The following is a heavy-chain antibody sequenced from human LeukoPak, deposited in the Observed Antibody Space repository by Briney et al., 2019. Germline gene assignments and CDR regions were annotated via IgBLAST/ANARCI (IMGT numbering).Heavy chain of an antibody. J-gene: IGHJ4*02. Sequence: SETLSLTCAVYGGSFSGYYWSWIRQPPGKGLEWIGEINHSGSTNYNPSLKSRVTISVDTSKNQFPLKLSSVTAADTAVYYCARARNYDFWSGYLYYFDYWGQGTLVTVSS. D-gene: IGHD3-3*01. CDR2: INHSGST. V-gene: IGHV4-34*01. CDR1: GGSFSGYY. CDR3: ARARNYDFWSGYLYYFDY.